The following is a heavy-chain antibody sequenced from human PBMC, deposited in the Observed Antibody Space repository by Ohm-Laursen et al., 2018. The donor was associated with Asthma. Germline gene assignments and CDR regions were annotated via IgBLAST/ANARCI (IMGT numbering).Heavy chain of an antibody. CDR2: IYYSGST. J-gene: IGHJ3*02. V-gene: IGHV4-61*01. CDR3: ARSEGVIAMGRDAFDI. Sequence: GTLSLTCTVSGGSVSSGSYYWSWIRQPPGKGLEWIGYIYYSGSTNYNPSLKSRVTISVDTSKNQFSLKLSSVTAADTAVYYCARSEGVIAMGRDAFDIWDQGTMVTVSS. D-gene: IGHD2-21*01. CDR1: GGSVSSGSYY.